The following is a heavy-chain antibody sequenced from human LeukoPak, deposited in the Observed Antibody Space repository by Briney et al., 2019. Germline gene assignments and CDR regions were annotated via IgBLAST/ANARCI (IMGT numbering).Heavy chain of an antibody. Sequence: GGSLRLSCAASGFTFSSYAMSWVRQAPGKGLEWVSAISGSGGSTYYADSVKGRFTISRDNSENTLYLQMNSLRAEDTAVYYCAKLSGVVVVTRFDYWGQGTLVTVSS. CDR2: ISGSGGST. V-gene: IGHV3-23*01. D-gene: IGHD2-15*01. CDR3: AKLSGVVVVTRFDY. CDR1: GFTFSSYA. J-gene: IGHJ4*02.